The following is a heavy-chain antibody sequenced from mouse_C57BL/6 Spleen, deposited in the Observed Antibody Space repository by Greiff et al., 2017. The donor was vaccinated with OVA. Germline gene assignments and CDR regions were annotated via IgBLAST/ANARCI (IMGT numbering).Heavy chain of an antibody. Sequence: VQLQQPGAELVRPGTSVKLSCKASGYTFTSYWMHWVKQRPGQGLEWIGVIDPSDSYTNYNQKFKGKATLTVDTSSSTAYMQLSSLTSEDSAVDYCARSGGSRYFDVWGTGTTVTVSS. CDR3: ARSGGSRYFDV. CDR2: IDPSDSYT. V-gene: IGHV1-59*01. CDR1: GYTFTSYW. J-gene: IGHJ1*03. D-gene: IGHD1-1*01.